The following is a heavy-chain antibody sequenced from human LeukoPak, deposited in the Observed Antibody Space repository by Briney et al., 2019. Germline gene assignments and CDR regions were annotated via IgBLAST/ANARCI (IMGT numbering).Heavy chain of an antibody. Sequence: VASVRVSCKASGYTFTSYYIHWVRPAPGQGLEWVGWIHPNSGATKYAQNFQDRVTLTRDTSISTASMELSSLRSDDTAIYYCARGSATGGWYLNLGYWGQGTLITVPS. J-gene: IGHJ4*02. CDR1: GYTFTSYY. V-gene: IGHV1-2*02. D-gene: IGHD6-19*01. CDR2: IHPNSGAT. CDR3: ARGSATGGWYLNLGY.